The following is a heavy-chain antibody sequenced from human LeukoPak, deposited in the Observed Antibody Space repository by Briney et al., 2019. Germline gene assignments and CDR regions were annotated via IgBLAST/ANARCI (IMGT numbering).Heavy chain of an antibody. V-gene: IGHV3-48*01. J-gene: IGHJ4*02. CDR2: ISSSSSTI. D-gene: IGHD6-13*01. CDR3: ARDFLYSSSCGY. CDR1: GFTFSSYS. Sequence: PGGSLRLSCAASGFTFSSYSMNWVRQAPGKGLEWVSYISSSSSTINYADSVKGRFTISRDNAKNSLYLQMNSLRAEDTAVYYCARDFLYSSSCGYWGQGTLVTVSS.